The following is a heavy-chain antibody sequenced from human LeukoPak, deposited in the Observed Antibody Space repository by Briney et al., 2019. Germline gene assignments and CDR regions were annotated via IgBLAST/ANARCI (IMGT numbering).Heavy chain of an antibody. V-gene: IGHV4-59*01. CDR1: GGSMSPYH. CDR2: IYYSGST. D-gene: IGHD1-20*01. CDR3: ARWYNWNDGDYFDY. J-gene: IGHJ4*02. Sequence: SETLSLTCTVSGGSMSPYHWGWIRQPPGKGLEWIGYIYYSGSTNYNPSLKSRVTISVDTSKNQFSLKLSSVTAADTAVYYCARWYNWNDGDYFDYWGQGTLVTVSS.